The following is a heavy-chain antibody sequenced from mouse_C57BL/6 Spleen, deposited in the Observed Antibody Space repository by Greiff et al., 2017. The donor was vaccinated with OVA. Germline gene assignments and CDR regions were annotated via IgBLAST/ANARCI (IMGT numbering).Heavy chain of an antibody. D-gene: IGHD3-3*01. Sequence: VQGVESGAELARPGASVKLSCKASGYTFTSYGISWVKQRTGQGLEWIGEIYPRSGNTYYNEKFKGKATLTADKSSSTAYMELRSLTSEDSAVDVWARWGLGNYFDYWGQGTTLTVSS. CDR2: IYPRSGNT. CDR3: ARWGLGNYFDY. J-gene: IGHJ2*01. V-gene: IGHV1-81*01. CDR1: GYTFTSYG.